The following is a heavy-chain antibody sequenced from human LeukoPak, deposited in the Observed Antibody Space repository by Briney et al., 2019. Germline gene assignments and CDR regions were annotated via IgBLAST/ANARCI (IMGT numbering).Heavy chain of an antibody. D-gene: IGHD3-10*01. CDR2: IYPGDSET. CDR1: GYSFTTSW. V-gene: IGHV5-51*01. J-gene: IGHJ4*02. Sequence: GEPLKISCKGSGYSFTTSWIGWVRQMPGKSLEWVGIIYPGDSETRYSPSFQGQVSISADKSISTAYLQWSSLKASDTAIYYCAKISGSYYSGYFDFWGQGTLVTVSS. CDR3: AKISGSYYSGYFDF.